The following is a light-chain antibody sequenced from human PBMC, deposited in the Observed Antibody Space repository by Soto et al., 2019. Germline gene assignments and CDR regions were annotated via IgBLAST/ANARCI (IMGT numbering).Light chain of an antibody. V-gene: IGLV2-8*01. CDR2: EVS. Sequence: QSALTQPPSASGSPGQSVTISCTGTSSDVGGYNYVSWYQQHPGKAPKLMIYEVSKRPSGVPDRFSGSKSGYTASLTVSGLQAEDEADYYCSSYAGSNNSVFGGGTKLTVL. J-gene: IGLJ2*01. CDR1: SSDVGGYNY. CDR3: SSYAGSNNSV.